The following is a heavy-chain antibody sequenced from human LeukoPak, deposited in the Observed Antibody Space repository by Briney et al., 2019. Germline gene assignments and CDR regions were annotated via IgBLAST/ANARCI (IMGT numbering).Heavy chain of an antibody. D-gene: IGHD3-22*01. CDR3: AKDFSSGYFYFDY. CDR1: GFTFSSYA. CDR2: VSGSGGST. V-gene: IGHV3-23*01. Sequence: GGSLRLSCAASGFTFSSYAMSWVRQAPGKGLEWVSAVSGSGGSTYYADSVKGRFTTSRDNSKNTLYLQMNSLRAEDTAVYYCAKDFSSGYFYFDYWGQGTLVTVSS. J-gene: IGHJ4*02.